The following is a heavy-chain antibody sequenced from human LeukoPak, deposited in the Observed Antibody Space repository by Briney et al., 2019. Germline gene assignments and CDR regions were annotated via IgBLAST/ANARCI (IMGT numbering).Heavy chain of an antibody. CDR3: AKGLDTAMVCDY. Sequence: GGSLRLSCAASGFTFSSYAMHWVRQAPGKGLEWVAVISYDGSNKYYADSVKGRFTISRDNSKNTLYLQMNSLRAEDTAVYYCAKGLDTAMVCDYWGQGTLVTVSS. CDR1: GFTFSSYA. V-gene: IGHV3-30-3*01. D-gene: IGHD5-18*01. J-gene: IGHJ4*02. CDR2: ISYDGSNK.